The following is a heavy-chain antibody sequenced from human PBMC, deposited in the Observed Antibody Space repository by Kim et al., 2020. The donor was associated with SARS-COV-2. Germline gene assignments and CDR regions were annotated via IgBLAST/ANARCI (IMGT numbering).Heavy chain of an antibody. CDR1: GFIFSDYY. CDR2: ISNTGGYI. V-gene: IGHV3-11*06. CDR3: VGRGGAAGHH. Sequence: GGSLRLSCAASGFIFSDYYMAWIRQAPGKGLEWLSYISNTGGYITYADSVKGRFTISRDNAKRSLYLQMNSLTGDDTAVYYCVGRGGAAGHHWGQGTVVTVSP. J-gene: IGHJ5*02. D-gene: IGHD6-13*01.